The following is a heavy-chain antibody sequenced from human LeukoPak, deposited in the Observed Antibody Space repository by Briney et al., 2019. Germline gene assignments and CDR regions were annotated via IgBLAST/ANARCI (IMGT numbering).Heavy chain of an antibody. CDR1: GYTLTELS. V-gene: IGHV1-24*01. J-gene: IGHJ4*02. CDR2: FDPEDGET. Sequence: ASVKVSCKVSGYTLTELSMHWVRQAPGKGLEWMGGFDPEDGETIYAQKFQGRVTITADESTSTAYMELSSLRSEDTAVYYCASDYGGNTLDYWGQGTLVTVSS. CDR3: ASDYGGNTLDY. D-gene: IGHD4-23*01.